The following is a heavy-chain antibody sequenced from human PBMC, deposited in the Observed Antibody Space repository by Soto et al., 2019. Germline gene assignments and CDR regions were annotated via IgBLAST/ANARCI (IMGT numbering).Heavy chain of an antibody. J-gene: IGHJ4*02. Sequence: PGGSLRLSGAASGFTFISYSMSWVRQSPGKGLDWVSSISSSSSYIYYADSVNGRFTICRDNAKNSLYLQMNSLRAEDTAVYYCARDLPTGITIFGVPSGSPDYWGQGTLVTVSS. V-gene: IGHV3-21*01. CDR2: ISSSSSYI. D-gene: IGHD3-3*01. CDR3: ARDLPTGITIFGVPSGSPDY. CDR1: GFTFISYS.